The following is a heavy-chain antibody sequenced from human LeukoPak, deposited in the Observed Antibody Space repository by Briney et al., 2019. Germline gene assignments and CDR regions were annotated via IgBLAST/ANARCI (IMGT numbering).Heavy chain of an antibody. CDR2: IIPIFGTA. D-gene: IGHD6-6*01. Sequence: VASVKVSCKASGGTFSSYAISWVRQAPGQGLEWMGGIIPIFGTANYAQKFQGRVTITADESTSTAYMELSSLRSEDTAVYYCARRRWQLVRGFDYWGQGTLVTVSS. J-gene: IGHJ4*02. CDR3: ARRRWQLVRGFDY. V-gene: IGHV1-69*13. CDR1: GGTFSSYA.